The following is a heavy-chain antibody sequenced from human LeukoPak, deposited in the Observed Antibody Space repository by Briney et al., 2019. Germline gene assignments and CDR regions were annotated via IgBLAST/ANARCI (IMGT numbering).Heavy chain of an antibody. CDR3: ASPKVGAFDI. CDR2: ISWNSGSI. J-gene: IGHJ3*02. Sequence: PGGSLRLSCAASGFTFDDYAMHWVRQAPGKGLEWVSGISWNSGSIGYADSVKGRFTISRDNAKNSLYLQMNSLRAEDTAVYYCASPKVGAFDIWGQGTMVTVSS. V-gene: IGHV3-9*01. CDR1: GFTFDDYA. D-gene: IGHD3-16*01.